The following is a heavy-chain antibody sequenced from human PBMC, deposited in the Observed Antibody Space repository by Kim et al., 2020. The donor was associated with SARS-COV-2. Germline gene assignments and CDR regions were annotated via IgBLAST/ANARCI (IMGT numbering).Heavy chain of an antibody. J-gene: IGHJ4*02. V-gene: IGHV4-34*01. Sequence: SETLSLTCAVYGGSFSGYYWSWIRQPPGKGLEWIGEINHSGSINYNPSLKSRVTISVDTSKNQFSLKLNSVTAADTAVYYCAREKNYYGSGSPLGYWGQGTLVTVSS. D-gene: IGHD3-10*01. CDR3: AREKNYYGSGSPLGY. CDR1: GGSFSGYY. CDR2: INHSGSI.